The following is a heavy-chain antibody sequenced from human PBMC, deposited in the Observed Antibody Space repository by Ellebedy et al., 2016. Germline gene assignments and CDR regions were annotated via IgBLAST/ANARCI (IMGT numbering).Heavy chain of an antibody. J-gene: IGHJ6*02. CDR3: ARDFRGVGSATTDV. V-gene: IGHV3-13*04. CDR2: IGTAGDT. Sequence: GESLKISXAASGFTFSSYDMHWVRQATGKGLEWVSAIGTAGDTYYPGSVKGRFTISRENAKNSLYLQMNSLRAEDTAVYYCARDFRGVGSATTDVWGQGTTVTVSS. D-gene: IGHD5-12*01. CDR1: GFTFSSYD.